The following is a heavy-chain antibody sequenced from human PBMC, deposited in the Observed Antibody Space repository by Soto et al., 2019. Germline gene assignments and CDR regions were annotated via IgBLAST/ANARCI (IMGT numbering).Heavy chain of an antibody. CDR3: AKDLTSTVTTGFDY. J-gene: IGHJ4*02. CDR1: GFTFISYA. CDR2: ISGSGGST. D-gene: IGHD4-17*01. V-gene: IGHV3-23*01. Sequence: GGSLRLSCAASGFTFISYAMSWVRQAPGKGLEWVSAISGSGGSTYYADSVKGRFTISRDNSKNTLYLQMSSLRAEDTAVYYCAKDLTSTVTTGFDYWGQGTLVTVSS.